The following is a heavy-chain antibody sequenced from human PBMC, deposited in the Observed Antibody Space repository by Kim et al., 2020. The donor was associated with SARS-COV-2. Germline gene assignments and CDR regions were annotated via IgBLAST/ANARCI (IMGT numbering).Heavy chain of an antibody. CDR1: GYTFTGYY. D-gene: IGHD6-19*01. CDR3: ARDLYSSGWYPVGY. CDR2: INPNSGGT. Sequence: ASVKVSCKASGYTFTGYYMHWVRQAPGQGLEWMGWINPNSGGTNYAQKFQGRVTMTRDTSISTAYMELSRLRSDDTAVYYCARDLYSSGWYPVGYWGQGTLVTVSS. V-gene: IGHV1-2*02. J-gene: IGHJ4*02.